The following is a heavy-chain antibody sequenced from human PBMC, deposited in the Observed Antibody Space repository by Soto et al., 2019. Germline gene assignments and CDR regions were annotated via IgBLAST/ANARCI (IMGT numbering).Heavy chain of an antibody. Sequence: GGSLRLSCAASGFTFSSYAMSWVRQAPGKGLEWVSAISGSGGSTYYADSVKGRFTISRDNSKNTLYLQMNSLRAEDTAVYYCAKDYDYIWGSYRPYYYFDYWGQGTLVTVSS. CDR3: AKDYDYIWGSYRPYYYFDY. D-gene: IGHD3-16*02. CDR2: ISGSGGST. V-gene: IGHV3-23*01. J-gene: IGHJ4*02. CDR1: GFTFSSYA.